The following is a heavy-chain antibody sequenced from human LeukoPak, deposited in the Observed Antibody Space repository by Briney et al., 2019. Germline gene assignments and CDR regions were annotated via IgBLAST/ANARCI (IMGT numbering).Heavy chain of an antibody. CDR1: GGSISSYY. Sequence: PSETLSLTCTVSGGSISSYYWSWIRQPAGKGLEWIGRIYTSGSTNCNPSLKSRVTISVDKSKNQFSLKLSSVTAADTAVYYCARDRGGSMDAFDIWGQGTMVTVSS. V-gene: IGHV4-4*07. D-gene: IGHD2/OR15-2a*01. CDR3: ARDRGGSMDAFDI. CDR2: IYTSGST. J-gene: IGHJ3*02.